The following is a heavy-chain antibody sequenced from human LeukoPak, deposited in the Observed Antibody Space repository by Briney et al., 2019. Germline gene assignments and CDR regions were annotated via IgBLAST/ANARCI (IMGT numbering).Heavy chain of an antibody. Sequence: GGSLRLSCAASGFTFSSYAMSWVRQAPGKGLEWVSAISGSGGSTYYADSVKGRFTISRDNSKNTLYLQMNSLRAEDTAVFYCAKDPSLGGYYFDYWGQGTLVTVSS. CDR2: ISGSGGST. J-gene: IGHJ4*02. D-gene: IGHD3-16*01. CDR1: GFTFSSYA. V-gene: IGHV3-23*01. CDR3: AKDPSLGGYYFDY.